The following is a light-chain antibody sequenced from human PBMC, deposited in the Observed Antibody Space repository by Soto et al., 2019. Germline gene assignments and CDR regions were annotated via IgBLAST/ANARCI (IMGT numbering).Light chain of an antibody. CDR2: EDN. Sequence: NFMLTQPNSVAESPGKTVTISCTGSSGSIASNYVQWYQQRPGSAPTTVIYEDNRRPSGVPDRFSGSIDSSSNSASLTISGLKTEDEADYYCQSYDSSNHVVFGGGTKLTVL. CDR1: SGSIASNY. CDR3: QSYDSSNHVV. V-gene: IGLV6-57*02. J-gene: IGLJ2*01.